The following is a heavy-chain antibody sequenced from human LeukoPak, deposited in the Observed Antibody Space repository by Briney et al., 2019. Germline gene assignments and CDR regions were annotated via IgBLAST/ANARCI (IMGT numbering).Heavy chain of an antibody. V-gene: IGHV4-30-4*08. J-gene: IGHJ3*02. CDR3: ARATADDPNAFDI. CDR1: GGSISSGDYY. CDR2: IFYSGST. D-gene: IGHD1-1*01. Sequence: PSETLSLTCTVSGGSISSGDYYWSWIRQPPGKGLEWIGYIFYSGSTYYNPSLKGRVTISVDTSKNQFSLKLSSVTAADTAVFYCARATADDPNAFDIWGQGTMVTVSS.